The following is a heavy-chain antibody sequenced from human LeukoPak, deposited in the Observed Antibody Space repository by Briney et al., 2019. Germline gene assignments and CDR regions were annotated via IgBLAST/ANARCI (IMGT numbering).Heavy chain of an antibody. D-gene: IGHD6-19*01. CDR3: ARVSTDGAVVGTYFQH. J-gene: IGHJ1*01. V-gene: IGHV4-59*01. CDR2: IYSSGST. Sequence: SETLSLTCTVSGGYISSYYWSWIRQPPGKGLEWIGYIYSSGSTNYNSSLMSRVTISLDTSKNQFSLKLRSVTAADTAVYYCARVSTDGAVVGTYFQHWGQGTLVTVSS. CDR1: GGYISSYY.